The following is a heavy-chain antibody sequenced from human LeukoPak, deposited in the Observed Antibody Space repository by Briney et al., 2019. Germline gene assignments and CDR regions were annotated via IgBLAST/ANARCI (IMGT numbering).Heavy chain of an antibody. D-gene: IGHD1-26*01. CDR2: ISSDGSNK. V-gene: IGHV3-30*18. J-gene: IGHJ4*02. Sequence: GRSLRLSCAAPGLTFSSYGMHWVRQAPGKGLEWVAVISSDGSNKYYADSVKGRFTISRDNSKNTLYLQMNSLRADDTAVYYCAKRYSVDWYYFDYWGQGTLVTVSS. CDR1: GLTFSSYG. CDR3: AKRYSVDWYYFDY.